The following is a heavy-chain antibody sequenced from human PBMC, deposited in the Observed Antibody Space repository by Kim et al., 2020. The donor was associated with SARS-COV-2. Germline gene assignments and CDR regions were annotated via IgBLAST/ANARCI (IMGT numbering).Heavy chain of an antibody. CDR3: ARGGRAAAGNEGYYYYYGMDV. CDR1: GYTFTGYY. Sequence: ASVKVSCKASGYTFTGYYMHWVRQAPGQGLEWMGWINPNSGGTNYAQKFQGWVTMTRDTSISTAYMELSRLRSDDTAVYYCARGGRAAAGNEGYYYYYGMDVWGQGTTVTVSS. CDR2: INPNSGGT. J-gene: IGHJ6*02. V-gene: IGHV1-2*04. D-gene: IGHD6-13*01.